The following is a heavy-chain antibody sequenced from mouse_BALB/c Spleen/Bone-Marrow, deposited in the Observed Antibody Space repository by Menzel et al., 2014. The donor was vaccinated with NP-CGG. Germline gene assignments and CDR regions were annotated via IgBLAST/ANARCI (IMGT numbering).Heavy chain of an antibody. CDR3: ARDRGYDSYYAMDY. CDR2: IWGDGST. CDR1: GFSLTGYG. J-gene: IGHJ4*01. Sequence: VQVVESGPGLVAPSQSLSITRTVSGFSLTGYGVNWVRQPPGKGLEWLGMIWGDGSTDYNSALKPRLSISKDNSKSQVFLKMNSLQTDDTARYYCARDRGYDSYYAMDYWGQGTSVTVSS. V-gene: IGHV2-6-7*01. D-gene: IGHD2-2*01.